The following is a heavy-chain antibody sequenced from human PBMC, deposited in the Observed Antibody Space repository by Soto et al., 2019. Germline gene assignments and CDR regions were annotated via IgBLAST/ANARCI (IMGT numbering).Heavy chain of an antibody. CDR3: ARVTLKAGNWFDP. J-gene: IGHJ5*02. CDR1: GYTFTDYF. V-gene: IGHV1-2*02. CDR2: INPNSRGT. Sequence: GASVKVSFKASGYTFTDYFIHWVRQAPGQGFEWMGWINPNSRGTNYAQKFQGRVTMTRDTSNSTAYMELRGLTSDDTAVYYCARVTLKAGNWFDPWGQGTLVTVSS.